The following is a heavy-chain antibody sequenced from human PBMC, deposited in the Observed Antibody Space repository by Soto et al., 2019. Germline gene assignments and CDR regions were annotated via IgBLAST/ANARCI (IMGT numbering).Heavy chain of an antibody. Sequence: SETLSLTCSVSGASISSRVYYWGWIRQTPGKGLEWIGNIDYNGVTYYNPSLKSRVTVSKDTSKNQFSLKVASVTAADTAIYYCGRVMFGTSRHTDSDYWGQGTQVTVSS. CDR2: IDYNGVT. CDR3: GRVMFGTSRHTDSDY. J-gene: IGHJ4*02. D-gene: IGHD3-10*02. CDR1: GASISSRVYY. V-gene: IGHV4-39*01.